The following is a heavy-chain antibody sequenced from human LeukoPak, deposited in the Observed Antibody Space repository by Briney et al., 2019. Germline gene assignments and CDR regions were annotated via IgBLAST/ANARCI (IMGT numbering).Heavy chain of an antibody. D-gene: IGHD1-26*01. Sequence: PGGSLRLSCAASGFTFSSYAMSWVRQAPGKGLEWVSVSGSDGNTYYAGSVKGRFTISRDISKNTLYLQMNSLRAEDTAVYYCAKGHSGTSYSALDCCGQGTLVTVSS. CDR3: AKGHSGTSYSALDC. J-gene: IGHJ4*02. CDR2: SGSDGNT. CDR1: GFTFSSYA. V-gene: IGHV3-23*01.